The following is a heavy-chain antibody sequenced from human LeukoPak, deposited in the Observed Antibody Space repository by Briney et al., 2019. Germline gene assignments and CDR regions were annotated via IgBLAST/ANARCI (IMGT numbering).Heavy chain of an antibody. CDR2: IYYSGST. CDR1: GGSISSSSYY. Sequence: PSETLSLTCTVSGGSISSSSYYWSWIRQPPGKGLEWIGYIYYSGSTNYNPSLKSRVTISVDTSKNQFSLKLSSVTAADTAVYYCARATDYDSSGYSQEPFFDYWGQGTLVTVSS. CDR3: ARATDYDSSGYSQEPFFDY. V-gene: IGHV4-61*01. D-gene: IGHD3-22*01. J-gene: IGHJ4*02.